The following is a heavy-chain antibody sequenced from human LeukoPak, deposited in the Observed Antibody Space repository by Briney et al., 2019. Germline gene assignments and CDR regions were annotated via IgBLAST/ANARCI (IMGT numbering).Heavy chain of an antibody. CDR2: INPNTGGT. V-gene: IGHV1-2*06. Sequence: ASVKVSCKVSGYSFTGSYMHWVRQAPGQGLEWTGRINPNTGGTLYAQSFQGRVTMTRDTSIITVYMELTRLTSDDTAVYYCTREEDTALVTDWFDPWGQGTLVTVSS. CDR3: TREEDTALVTDWFDP. D-gene: IGHD5-18*01. CDR1: GYSFTGSY. J-gene: IGHJ5*02.